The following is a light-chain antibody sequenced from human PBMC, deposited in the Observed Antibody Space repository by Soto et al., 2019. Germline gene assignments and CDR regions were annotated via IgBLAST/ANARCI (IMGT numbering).Light chain of an antibody. CDR3: AAWDDSLNGPSYV. J-gene: IGLJ1*01. CDR1: SSNIGSNT. V-gene: IGLV1-44*01. CDR2: SNN. Sequence: QSLLRQSPSASGTPGQRVTVSCSGSSSNIGSNTVNWYQQLPGTAPKLLIYSNNQRPSGVPDRFSGSKSGTSASLAISGLQSEDEGDYYCAAWDDSLNGPSYVFGPGTKATVL.